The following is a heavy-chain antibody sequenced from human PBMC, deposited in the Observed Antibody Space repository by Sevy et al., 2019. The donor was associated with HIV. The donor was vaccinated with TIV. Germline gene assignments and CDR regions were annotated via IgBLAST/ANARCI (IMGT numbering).Heavy chain of an antibody. D-gene: IGHD2-8*01. CDR2: LSFGCGKI. J-gene: IGHJ4*02. CDR1: GFAFYDYS. CDR3: AREGCTRHHDY. Sequence: GGSLRLSCAASGFAFYDYSMSWIRQAPGKGLEWVATLSFGCGKINYADSVKGRFTISRDNSKNSFYLLMDNLRVEDTALYYWAREGCTRHHDYWGQGTRVTVSS. V-gene: IGHV3-23*01.